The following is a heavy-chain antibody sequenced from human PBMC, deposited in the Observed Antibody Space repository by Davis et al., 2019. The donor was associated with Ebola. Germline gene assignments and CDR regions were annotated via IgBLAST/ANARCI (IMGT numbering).Heavy chain of an antibody. D-gene: IGHD4-17*01. CDR3: ARDRLLIPTVTMNGMDV. CDR1: GYTFTSYY. J-gene: IGHJ6*02. V-gene: IGHV1-69*13. Sequence: SVKVSCKASGYTFTSYYMHWVRQAPGQGLEWMGGIIPIFGTANYAQKFQGRVTITADESTSTAYMELSSLRSEDTAVYYCARDRLLIPTVTMNGMDVWGQGTTVTVSS. CDR2: IIPIFGTA.